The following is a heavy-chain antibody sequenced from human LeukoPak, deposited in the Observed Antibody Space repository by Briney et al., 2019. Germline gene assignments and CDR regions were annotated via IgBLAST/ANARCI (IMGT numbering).Heavy chain of an antibody. J-gene: IGHJ3*02. CDR3: ARSDGYGLVGI. V-gene: IGHV4-39*07. Sequence: SETLSLTCIVSGVSISNSSYYWGWIRQPPGKGLEWIGSIYSSGSTYYNPSLKSRVIIIIDTPKNHFSLTLSSVTAADTAVYYCARSDGYGLVGIWGQGTMVTVSS. D-gene: IGHD3-10*01. CDR1: GVSISNSSYY. CDR2: IYSSGST.